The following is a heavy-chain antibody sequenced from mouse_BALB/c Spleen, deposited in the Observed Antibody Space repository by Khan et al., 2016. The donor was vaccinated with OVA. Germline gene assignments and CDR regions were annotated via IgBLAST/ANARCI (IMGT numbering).Heavy chain of an antibody. CDR3: ARDYWFAY. CDR2: ISSGGST. CDR1: GFTFSNYA. V-gene: IGHV5-6-5*01. Sequence: EVELVESGGGLVQPGGSLKLSCAASGFTFSNYAMSWVRQTPEKRLEWVASISSGGSTNYPDSVKGRFTITRDNARNNLYLQLSRLRSEDTAMYYCARDYWFAYWGQGTLVTVSA. J-gene: IGHJ3*01.